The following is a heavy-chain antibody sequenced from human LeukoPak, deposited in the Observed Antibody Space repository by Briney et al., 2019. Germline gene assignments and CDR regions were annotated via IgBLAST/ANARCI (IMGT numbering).Heavy chain of an antibody. J-gene: IGHJ4*02. V-gene: IGHV3-23*01. D-gene: IGHD3-10*02. CDR3: AKDRRSVRGVIRFDY. CDR1: GFTFSGYA. Sequence: PGGSLRLSCAASGFTFSGYAMSWVRQAPGKGLEWVSAISGSGGSTYYADSVKGRFTISRDNSKNTLYLQMNSLRAEDTAVYYCAKDRRSVRGVIRFDYWGQGTLVTVSS. CDR2: ISGSGGST.